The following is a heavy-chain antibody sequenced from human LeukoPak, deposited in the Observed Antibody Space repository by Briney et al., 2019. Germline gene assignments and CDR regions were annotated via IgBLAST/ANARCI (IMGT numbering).Heavy chain of an antibody. J-gene: IGHJ3*02. CDR2: INPNSGGT. V-gene: IGHV1-2*06. Sequence: GASVKVSCKASGYTFTGYYMHWVRQAPGQGLEWMGRINPNSGGTNYAQKFQGRVTMTRDTSISTAYMELSRLRSDDTAVYYCARERGYCSGGSCPGAFDIWGQGTMVTVSS. CDR3: ARERGYCSGGSCPGAFDI. D-gene: IGHD2-15*01. CDR1: GYTFTGYY.